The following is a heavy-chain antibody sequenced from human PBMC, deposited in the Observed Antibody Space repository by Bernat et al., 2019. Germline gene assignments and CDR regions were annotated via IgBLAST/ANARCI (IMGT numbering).Heavy chain of an antibody. J-gene: IGHJ4*02. CDR2: ISGNGGST. CDR3: AKDGRIAGRRADYFDY. D-gene: IGHD6-6*01. V-gene: IGHV3-23*01. Sequence: EVQLLESGGGLVQPGGSLRLSCAASGFTFSSYAISWVRQAPVKGLEGVAAISGNGGSTYYADSVKGRFTISRDNSKNTLYLQMNSLRAEDTAVYYCAKDGRIAGRRADYFDYWGQGTLVTVSS. CDR1: GFTFSSYA.